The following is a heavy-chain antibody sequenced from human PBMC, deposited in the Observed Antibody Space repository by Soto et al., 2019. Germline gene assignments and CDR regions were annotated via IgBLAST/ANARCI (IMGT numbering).Heavy chain of an antibody. CDR2: ISGSGGST. J-gene: IGHJ6*03. Sequence: GGSLRLSCAASGFTFSSYAMSWVRQAPGKGLEWVSAISGSGGSTYYADSVKGRLTISRDNSKNTLYLQMNSLRAEDTAVYYCAKSGYQLLWDYYYYMDVWGKGTTVTVSS. D-gene: IGHD2-2*01. CDR3: AKSGYQLLWDYYYYMDV. CDR1: GFTFSSYA. V-gene: IGHV3-23*01.